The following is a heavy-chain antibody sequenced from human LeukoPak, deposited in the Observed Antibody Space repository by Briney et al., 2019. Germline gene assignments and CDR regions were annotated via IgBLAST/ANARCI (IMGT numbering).Heavy chain of an antibody. CDR2: IYSGGST. J-gene: IGHJ6*04. CDR3: AELGITMIGGV. Sequence: GGSLRLSCAASGFTVSSNYMSWVRQAPGKGLEWVSVIYSGGSTYYADSVKGRFTISRDNSKNTLYLQMNSLRAEDTAVYYCAELGITMIGGVWGKGTSVTISS. V-gene: IGHV3-66*01. CDR1: GFTVSSNY. D-gene: IGHD3-10*02.